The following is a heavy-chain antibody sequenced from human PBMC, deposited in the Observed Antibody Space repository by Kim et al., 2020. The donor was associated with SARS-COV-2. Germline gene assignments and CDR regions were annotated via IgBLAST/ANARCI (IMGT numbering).Heavy chain of an antibody. J-gene: IGHJ5*02. Sequence: ASVKVSCKVSGYTLTELSMHWVRQAPGKGLEWMGGFDPEDGETIYAQKFQGRVTMTEDTSTDTAYMELSSLRSEDTAVYYCATGGSGSYLYNWFDPWGQGTLVTVSS. CDR1: GYTLTELS. D-gene: IGHD3-10*01. V-gene: IGHV1-24*01. CDR2: FDPEDGET. CDR3: ATGGSGSYLYNWFDP.